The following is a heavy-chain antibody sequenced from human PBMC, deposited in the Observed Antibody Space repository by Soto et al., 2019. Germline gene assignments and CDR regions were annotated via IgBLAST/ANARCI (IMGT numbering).Heavy chain of an antibody. D-gene: IGHD6-13*01. Sequence: EVQLVESGGGLVQPGGSLRLSCAASGFTFSSYWMSWVRQAPGKGLEWVANIKQDGSEKYYVDSVKGRFTISRDNAKNSLYLQMNSLRAEDTAVYYCARGGPLIAPREDYWGQGTLVTVSS. J-gene: IGHJ4*02. V-gene: IGHV3-7*01. CDR2: IKQDGSEK. CDR1: GFTFSSYW. CDR3: ARGGPLIAPREDY.